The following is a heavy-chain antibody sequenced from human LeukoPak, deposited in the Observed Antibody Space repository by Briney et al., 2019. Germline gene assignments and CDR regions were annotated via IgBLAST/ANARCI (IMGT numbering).Heavy chain of an antibody. CDR3: ARISYAGGPPRGMDV. CDR1: GFTFSSYS. D-gene: IGHD2-8*01. J-gene: IGHJ6*02. Sequence: GGSLRLSCAASGFTFSSYSMNWVRQAPGKGLEWVSSISSSSSYIYYADSVKGRFTISRDNAKNSLYLQMNSLRSDDTAVYYCARISYAGGPPRGMDVWGQGTTVTVSS. CDR2: ISSSSSYI. V-gene: IGHV3-21*04.